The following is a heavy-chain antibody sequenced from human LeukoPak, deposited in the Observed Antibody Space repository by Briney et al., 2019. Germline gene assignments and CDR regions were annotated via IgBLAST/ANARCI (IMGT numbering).Heavy chain of an antibody. V-gene: IGHV7-4-1*02. J-gene: IGHJ5*02. CDR1: GYFFTNYA. CDR2: INTHTGEP. Sequence: ASVKLSCKASGYFFTNYALNWVRQAPGQGLEWVGWINTHTGEPTVAQGFAGRFVISLDTSVTTTYLLISGLKSEDTATYYCARGPSDTWIPWGQGTLVTVSS. D-gene: IGHD1-1*01. CDR3: ARGPSDTWIP.